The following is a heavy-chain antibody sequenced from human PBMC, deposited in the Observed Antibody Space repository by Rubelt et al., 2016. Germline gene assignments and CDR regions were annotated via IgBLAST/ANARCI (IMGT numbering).Heavy chain of an antibody. V-gene: IGHV4-59*08. Sequence: QVQLQESGPGLVKPSETLSLTCAVSGGSISRYYWSWIRQSPGKGLEWIGYIFYSGSTNYNPSLKSPVPLSVDTSNDQFSLWLSFVTAADTAVYYCAGGKDRRWFGPWGQGILVTVSS. J-gene: IGHJ5*02. CDR3: AGGKDRRWFGP. D-gene: IGHD1-14*01. CDR2: IFYSGST. CDR1: GGSISRYY.